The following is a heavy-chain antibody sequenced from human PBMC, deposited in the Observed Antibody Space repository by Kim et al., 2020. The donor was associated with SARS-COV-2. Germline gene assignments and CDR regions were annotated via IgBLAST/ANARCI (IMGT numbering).Heavy chain of an antibody. CDR2: ISWDGTRT. CDR3: AKGVTDSGFDY. Sequence: GGSLRLSCVASGFTFSTSPMGWVRQAPGKGLEWVSRISWDGTRTYYADSVKGRVTMSSDKAKNKEYLHMNSLRVEDTAVYYCAKGVTDSGFDYWGQGAQVTVSS. D-gene: IGHD2-21*02. J-gene: IGHJ4*02. V-gene: IGHV3-23*01. CDR1: GFTFSTSP.